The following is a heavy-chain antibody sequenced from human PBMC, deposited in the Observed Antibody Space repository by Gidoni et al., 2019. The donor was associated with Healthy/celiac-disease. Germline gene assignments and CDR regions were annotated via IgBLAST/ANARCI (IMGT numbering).Heavy chain of an antibody. CDR1: GFTCSSYG. CDR2: IWYDGSNK. D-gene: IGHD3-22*01. V-gene: IGHV3-33*01. CDR3: ASSIDYYGSSSFDY. J-gene: IGHJ4*02. Sequence: QVQLVESGGGVVQPGRSLRLSCAASGFTCSSYGMHWVRQAPGKGLEWVAVIWYDGSNKYYADSVKGRFTISRDNSKNTLYLQMNSLRAEDTAVYYCASSIDYYGSSSFDYWGQGTLVTVSS.